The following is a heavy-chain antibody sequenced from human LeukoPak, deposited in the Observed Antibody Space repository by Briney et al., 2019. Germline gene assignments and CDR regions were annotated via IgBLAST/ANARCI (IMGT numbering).Heavy chain of an antibody. CDR2: INPNSGGT. CDR1: GYTFTGYY. D-gene: IGHD3-22*01. CDR3: ARASPVVYDAFDI. V-gene: IGHV1-2*02. J-gene: IGHJ3*02. Sequence: GASVKVSCKASGYTFTGYYMHWVRQAPGQGLEWMGWINPNSGGTNYAQKFQGRVTMTRDTSISTAYMELSRLRSGDTAVYYCARASPVVYDAFDIWGQGTMVTVSS.